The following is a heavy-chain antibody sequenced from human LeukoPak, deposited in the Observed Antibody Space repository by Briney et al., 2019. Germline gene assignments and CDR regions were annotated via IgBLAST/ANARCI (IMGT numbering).Heavy chain of an antibody. CDR2: IRYDGSNK. Sequence: SGGSLRLSCAASGFTFSSYGMHWVRQAPGKGLEWVAFIRYDGSNKYYADSVKGRFTISRDNSKNTLYLQMNSLRAEDTAVYYCAKDLATKYTLDYWGQGTLVTVSS. D-gene: IGHD6-6*01. V-gene: IGHV3-30*02. CDR3: AKDLATKYTLDY. J-gene: IGHJ4*02. CDR1: GFTFSSYG.